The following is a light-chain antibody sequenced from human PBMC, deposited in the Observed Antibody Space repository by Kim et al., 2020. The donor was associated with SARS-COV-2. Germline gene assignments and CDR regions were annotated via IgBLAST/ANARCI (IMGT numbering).Light chain of an antibody. Sequence: DIQMTQSPSTLSASVGDRVTITCRASQSINSWLAWYQQKPGKAPNLLIYKASTLESGVPSRFSGSGSGTEFTLTISNLQPDDFATYYCQQYDTFSRTFGQGTKVDIK. CDR1: QSINSW. J-gene: IGKJ1*01. V-gene: IGKV1-5*03. CDR2: KAS. CDR3: QQYDTFSRT.